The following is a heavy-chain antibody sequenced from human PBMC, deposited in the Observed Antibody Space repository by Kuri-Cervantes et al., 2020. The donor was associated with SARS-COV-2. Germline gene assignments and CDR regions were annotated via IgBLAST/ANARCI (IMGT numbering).Heavy chain of an antibody. Sequence: SVKVSCKASGYTFTSYGISWVRQAPGQGLEWMGGIIPIFGTANYAQKFQGRVTITADESTSTAYMELRSLRSDDTAVYYCARDRVIGQQLVLYPTRPAYYYYGMDVWGQGTTVTVSS. CDR3: ARDRVIGQQLVLYPTRPAYYYYGMDV. J-gene: IGHJ6*02. D-gene: IGHD6-13*01. CDR2: IIPIFGTA. V-gene: IGHV1-69*13. CDR1: GYTFTSYG.